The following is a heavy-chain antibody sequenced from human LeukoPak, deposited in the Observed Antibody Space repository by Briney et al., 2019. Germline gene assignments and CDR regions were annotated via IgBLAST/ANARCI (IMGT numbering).Heavy chain of an antibody. CDR1: GASIRHYY. CDR3: ATLTGTTYPYYFDF. Sequence: SETLSLTCTVSGASIRHYYWSWIRQPPGKGLEWIGNLYHSGGPNYNPSLKSRVTISIDTAKNQFSLGLRSVTAADPAVYYCATLTGTTYPYYFDFWGQATLVTVSS. J-gene: IGHJ4*02. D-gene: IGHD1-20*01. V-gene: IGHV4-59*01. CDR2: LYHSGGP.